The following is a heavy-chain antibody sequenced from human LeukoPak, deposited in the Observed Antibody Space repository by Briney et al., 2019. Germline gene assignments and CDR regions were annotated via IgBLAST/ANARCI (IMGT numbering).Heavy chain of an antibody. J-gene: IGHJ4*02. V-gene: IGHV3-30*02. Sequence: QPGGSLRLSCAASGFTFSSYGMHWVRQAPGKGLEWVAFIRSDGSNKYYADSVKGRFTISRDNAKNSLYLQMNSLRVEDTAVYYCARCTTGRTFGSLREIKRSREIDYWGQGTLVTVSS. CDR1: GFTFSSYG. CDR2: IRSDGSNK. D-gene: IGHD1-1*01. CDR3: ARCTTGRTFGSLREIKRSREIDY.